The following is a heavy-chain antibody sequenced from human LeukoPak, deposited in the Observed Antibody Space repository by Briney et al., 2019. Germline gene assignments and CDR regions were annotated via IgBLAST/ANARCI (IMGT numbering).Heavy chain of an antibody. Sequence: SETLSLTCTVSGGSMSRYYGSWVRQPPGKGLEWIGYIYYSGSNKYNPSIKSRVTMSVDTSKNQFSLKLSSVTAADTAVYYCARGARAGYNLEPFDYWGQGTLVTVSS. CDR1: GGSMSRYY. V-gene: IGHV4-59*08. J-gene: IGHJ4*02. CDR3: ARGARAGYNLEPFDY. CDR2: IYYSGSN. D-gene: IGHD5-24*01.